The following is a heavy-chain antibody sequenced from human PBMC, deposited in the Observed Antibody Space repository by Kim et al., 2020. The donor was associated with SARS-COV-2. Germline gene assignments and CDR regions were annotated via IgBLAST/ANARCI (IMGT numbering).Heavy chain of an antibody. CDR1: GFTFSSYS. CDR3: ARDNDYGDIYYYYYGMDV. CDR2: ISSSSSTI. J-gene: IGHJ6*02. V-gene: IGHV3-48*02. D-gene: IGHD4-17*01. Sequence: GGSLRLSCAASGFTFSSYSMNWVRQAPGKGLEWVSYISSSSSTIYYADSVKGRFTISRDNAKNSLYLQMNSLRDEDTAVYYCARDNDYGDIYYYYYGMDVWGQGTTVTVSS.